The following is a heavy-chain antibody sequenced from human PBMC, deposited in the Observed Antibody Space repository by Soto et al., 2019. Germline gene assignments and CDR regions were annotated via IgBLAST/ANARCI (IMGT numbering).Heavy chain of an antibody. J-gene: IGHJ5*02. V-gene: IGHV4-59*01. CDR3: AREIVDYYDSSGYYYDVGYWFDP. CDR2: IYYSGST. D-gene: IGHD3-22*01. Sequence: SETLSLTCTVSGGSISSYYWSWIRQPPGKGLEWIGYIYYSGSTNYNPSLKSRVTISVDTSKNQFSLKLSSVTAADTAVYYCAREIVDYYDSSGYYYDVGYWFDPWGQGTLVTVSS. CDR1: GGSISSYY.